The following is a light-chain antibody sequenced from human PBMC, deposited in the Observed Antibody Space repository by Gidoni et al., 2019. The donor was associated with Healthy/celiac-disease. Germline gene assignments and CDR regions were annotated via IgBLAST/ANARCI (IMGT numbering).Light chain of an antibody. Sequence: EIVLTQSPGTLSLSPGERATLSCRASQSVSSSYLAWYQQKTGQAPRLLIYVASSRATGIPDRFSGSGSGTDFTLTISRLEPEDFAVYYCQQYGSSRYTFXQXTKLEIK. CDR3: QQYGSSRYT. CDR2: VAS. J-gene: IGKJ2*01. V-gene: IGKV3-20*01. CDR1: QSVSSSY.